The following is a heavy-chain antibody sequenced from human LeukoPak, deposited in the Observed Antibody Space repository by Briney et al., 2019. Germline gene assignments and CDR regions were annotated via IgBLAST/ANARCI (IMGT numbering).Heavy chain of an antibody. Sequence: ASVKVSCKASGYTFTGYYMHWVRQAPGQGLEWMGWINPNSGGTNYAQKFQGRVTMTRDTSISTAYMELSRLRSDDTAVYHCARAPTGRSGPPAPSGFDIWGQGTMVTVSS. D-gene: IGHD3-3*01. CDR2: INPNSGGT. CDR1: GYTFTGYY. V-gene: IGHV1-2*02. CDR3: ARAPTGRSGPPAPSGFDI. J-gene: IGHJ3*02.